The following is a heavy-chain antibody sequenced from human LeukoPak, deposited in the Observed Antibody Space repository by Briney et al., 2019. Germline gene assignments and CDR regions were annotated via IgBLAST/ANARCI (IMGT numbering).Heavy chain of an antibody. CDR2: INPTGGST. Sequence: ASVKVSCKASGYTFPSYFMHWVRQAPGQGLEWMGIINPTGGSTTYAQKFQGRVTMTRDTSTSTVYMELSSLRSDDTAVYYCAGEDNSSGYRPFDIWGQGTMVTVPS. V-gene: IGHV1-46*01. D-gene: IGHD3-22*01. CDR3: AGEDNSSGYRPFDI. J-gene: IGHJ3*02. CDR1: GYTFPSYF.